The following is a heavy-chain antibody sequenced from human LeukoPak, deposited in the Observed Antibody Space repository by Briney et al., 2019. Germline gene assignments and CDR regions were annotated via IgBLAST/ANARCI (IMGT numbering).Heavy chain of an antibody. D-gene: IGHD6-13*01. CDR2: INPNSGGT. CDR1: GYTFTGYY. Sequence: ASVKVSCKASGYTFTGYYMHWVRQAPGQGLEWMGWINPNSGGTNYAQKFQGRVTMTRDTSISTPYMELSWLRSDDTAVYYCARALYTSRSYLATFSPTNFDYWGQGTLVTVSS. V-gene: IGHV1-2*02. CDR3: ARALYTSRSYLATFSPTNFDY. J-gene: IGHJ4*02.